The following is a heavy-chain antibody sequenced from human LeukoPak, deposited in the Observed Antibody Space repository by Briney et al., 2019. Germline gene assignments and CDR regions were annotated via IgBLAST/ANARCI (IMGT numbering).Heavy chain of an antibody. Sequence: PGGSLRLSCAASGFTVSSSSMNWVRLGPGKGLEWVSVISSDGNTYYADSVKGRFTISRDNSRNTLSLQMHCLRADDTAVYYCARGQEQFSSPWQWGPRRKNFYYYGMDVWGQGTTVTVSS. D-gene: IGHD6-19*01. CDR3: ARGQEQFSSPWQWGPRRKNFYYYGMDV. CDR2: ISSDGNT. V-gene: IGHV3-66*01. CDR1: GFTVSSSS. J-gene: IGHJ6*02.